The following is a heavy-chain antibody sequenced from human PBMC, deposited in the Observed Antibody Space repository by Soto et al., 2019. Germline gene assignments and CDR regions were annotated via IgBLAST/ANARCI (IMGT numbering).Heavy chain of an antibody. CDR3: ARVGICSGGSCNETEAGAFDI. V-gene: IGHV6-1*01. CDR2: TYYRSKWYN. J-gene: IGHJ3*02. D-gene: IGHD2-15*01. CDR1: GDSVSSNSAA. Sequence: PSQTLSLTCAISGDSVSSNSAAWNWIRQSPSRGLEWLGRTYYRSKWYNDYAVSVKSRITINPDTSKNQFSLQLNSVTPEDTAVYYCARVGICSGGSCNETEAGAFDIRGQGTMVTVSS.